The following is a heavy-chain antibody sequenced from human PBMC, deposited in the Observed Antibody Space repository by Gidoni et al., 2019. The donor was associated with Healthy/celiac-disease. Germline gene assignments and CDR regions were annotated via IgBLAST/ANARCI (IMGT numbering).Heavy chain of an antibody. Sequence: EVQLVESGGGLVQPGGSLRLSCAASGFPFSSYSMNWVRQAPGKGLEWVSYISSSSSTIYYADSVKGRFTISRDNAKNSLYLQMNSLRAEDTAVYYCARDQYYYDSSDGPYGMDVWGQGTTVTVSS. J-gene: IGHJ6*02. CDR3: ARDQYYYDSSDGPYGMDV. D-gene: IGHD3-22*01. CDR1: GFPFSSYS. V-gene: IGHV3-48*01. CDR2: ISSSSSTI.